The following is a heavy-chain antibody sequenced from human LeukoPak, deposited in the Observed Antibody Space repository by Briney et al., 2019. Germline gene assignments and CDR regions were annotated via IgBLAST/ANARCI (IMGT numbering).Heavy chain of an antibody. CDR3: ARAGGEDYDFWSGYYLPAQYWFDH. V-gene: IGHV4-38-2*02. CDR1: GYSISSGYY. J-gene: IGHJ5*02. CDR2: IYHSGST. D-gene: IGHD3-3*01. Sequence: PSETLSLTCTVYGYSISSGYYWGWSRQPPGKGLEWIGSIYHSGSTYYNPSLKSRVTISVDTSKNQFSLPLSSVTAADTDVYYCARAGGEDYDFWSGYYLPAQYWFDHWGQGTMVTVSS.